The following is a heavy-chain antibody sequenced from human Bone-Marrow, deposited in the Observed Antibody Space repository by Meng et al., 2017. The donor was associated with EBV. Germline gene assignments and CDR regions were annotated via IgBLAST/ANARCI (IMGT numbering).Heavy chain of an antibody. CDR2: VKSQADGGTT. CDR1: GFTFRKAW. Sequence: LVESGGGLVKPGGSLRLSCAASGFTFRKAWMSWVCQAPGKGLEWVGRVKSQADGGTTDYTAAVRGRFTISRDNGKNTLYLQMNSLRADDTAVYYCSRSNWYPDYWGQGTLVTVSS. J-gene: IGHJ4*02. D-gene: IGHD6-13*01. CDR3: SRSNWYPDY. V-gene: IGHV3-15*05.